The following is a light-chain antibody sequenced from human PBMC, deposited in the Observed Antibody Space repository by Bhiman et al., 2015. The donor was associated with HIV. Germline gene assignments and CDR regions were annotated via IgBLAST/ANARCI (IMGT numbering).Light chain of an antibody. Sequence: NFMLTQPHSVSESPGKTVTISCTRSSGSIASNYVQWYHQRPGSSPTTVIYEDNQRPSGVPDRFSGSKSGTSASLAITGLQAEDEADYYCQSYDSGLSGSAFGGGTKLTVL. CDR3: QSYDSGLSGSA. CDR2: EDN. J-gene: IGLJ2*01. V-gene: IGLV6-57*01. CDR1: SGSIASNY.